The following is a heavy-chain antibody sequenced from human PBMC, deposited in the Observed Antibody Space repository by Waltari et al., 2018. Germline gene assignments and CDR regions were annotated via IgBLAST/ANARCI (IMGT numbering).Heavy chain of an antibody. Sequence: EVQLVQSGTEVKKPGATVRVTCKTSGYTFIDYYIHWVQQAPGKGLQWMGHIVPENGETVYAEKFRDRITRTADKSTDTVYMELSGLRFEDTAMYYCAFRGAFDVWGQGTVVSVSS. CDR2: IVPENGET. V-gene: IGHV1-69-2*01. J-gene: IGHJ3*01. CDR3: AFRGAFDV. CDR1: GYTFIDYY.